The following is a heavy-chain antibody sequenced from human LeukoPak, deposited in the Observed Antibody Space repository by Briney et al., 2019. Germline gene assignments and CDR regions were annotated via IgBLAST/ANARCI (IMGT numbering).Heavy chain of an antibody. CDR3: AKDLILGYSYRHHLDS. CDR1: GFIFGNYP. D-gene: IGHD5-18*01. V-gene: IGHV3-23*01. Sequence: GGSLRLSCAASGFIFGNYPMSWVRQAPGKGLEWVSVISGAGGSRYYADSFRGRYTISRDNSQDTLYLQMDSLRAEDTAVYYGAKDLILGYSYRHHLDSWGQGTLVTVSS. CDR2: ISGAGGSR. J-gene: IGHJ4*02.